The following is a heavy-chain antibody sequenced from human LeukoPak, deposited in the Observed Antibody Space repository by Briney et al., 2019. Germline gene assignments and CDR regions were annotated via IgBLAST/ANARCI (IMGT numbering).Heavy chain of an antibody. CDR3: ARLGDIVVVPARLNTQGLFDY. J-gene: IGHJ4*02. Sequence: GESLKISCKGSGYSFTSYWIGWVRQMPGKGPEWMGIIYPGDSDTRYSPSFQGQVTISADKSISTAYLQWSSLKASDTAMYYCARLGDIVVVPARLNTQGLFDYWGQGTLVTVSS. CDR1: GYSFTSYW. D-gene: IGHD2-2*01. CDR2: IYPGDSDT. V-gene: IGHV5-51*01.